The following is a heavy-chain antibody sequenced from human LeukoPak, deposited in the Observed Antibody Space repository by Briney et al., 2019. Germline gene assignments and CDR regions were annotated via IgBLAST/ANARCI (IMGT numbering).Heavy chain of an antibody. CDR3: ARGFDPYYGSGTY. J-gene: IGHJ4*02. CDR1: GGSISSYY. V-gene: IGHV4-59*08. CDR2: IYYSGST. D-gene: IGHD3-10*01. Sequence: PSETLSLTCSVSGGSISSYYWSWIRQPPGKGLEWIGYIYYSGSTNFKSPLKSRVTMSGDTSKNQFSLKLNSVTAADTAVYYCARGFDPYYGSGTYGGQGTLVTVSS.